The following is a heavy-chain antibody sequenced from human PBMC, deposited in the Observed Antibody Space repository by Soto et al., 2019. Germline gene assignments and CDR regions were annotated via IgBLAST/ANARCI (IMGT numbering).Heavy chain of an antibody. CDR1: GFNLSHPW. J-gene: IGHJ4*02. D-gene: IGHD3-9*01. CDR2: IKSKTDGGTA. V-gene: IGHV3-15*01. CDR3: TTGIYYDILTGYHNVAY. Sequence: LGGSLRLSCVASGFNLSHPWMTWVRQAAGKGLEWVGRIKSKTDGGTADYAAPVKGRATISRDDSKNTVYLQMNSLKTEDTAVYYCTTGIYYDILTGYHNVAYWGQGALVTVSS.